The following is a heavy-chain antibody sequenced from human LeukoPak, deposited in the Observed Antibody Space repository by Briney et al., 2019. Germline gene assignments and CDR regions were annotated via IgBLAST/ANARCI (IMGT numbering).Heavy chain of an antibody. CDR1: GYTFTVYY. J-gene: IGHJ4*02. V-gene: IGHV1-2*02. CDR2: INPNSGGT. D-gene: IGHD3-22*01. CDR3: ARASGGSSGYYSTDY. Sequence: ASVKVSFKASGYTFTVYYMHWVRQAPGQGLEGMGWINPNSGGTNYAQKFQGRVTMTRDTSISTAYMELSRLRSDDTAVYYCARASGGSSGYYSTDYWGQGTLVTVSS.